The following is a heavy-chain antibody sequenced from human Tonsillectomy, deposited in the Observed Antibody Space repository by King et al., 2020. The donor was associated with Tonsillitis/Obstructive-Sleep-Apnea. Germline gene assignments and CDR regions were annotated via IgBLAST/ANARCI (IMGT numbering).Heavy chain of an antibody. V-gene: IGHV4-59*01. Sequence: VQLQESGPGLVKPSETLSLTCSVSGGSISSNYWSWIRQPPGKGLEWIGYIYYSGSTYYNPSLKSRVTISVDTSKNQFSLRLSSVTAADTAVYYCARDPHYDYTWYFGLWGRGTLVTVSS. J-gene: IGHJ2*01. D-gene: IGHD4-11*01. CDR3: ARDPHYDYTWYFGL. CDR1: GGSISSNY. CDR2: IYYSGST.